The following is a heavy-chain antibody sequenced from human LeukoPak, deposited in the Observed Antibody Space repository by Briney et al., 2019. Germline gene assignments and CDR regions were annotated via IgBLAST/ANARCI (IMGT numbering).Heavy chain of an antibody. CDR3: ARVSGVRYFDWLPDYYYGMDV. CDR2: ISAYNGNT. J-gene: IGHJ6*02. CDR1: GYTFTSYG. V-gene: IGHV1-18*01. Sequence: GASVKVSCKASGYTFTSYGISRVRQAPGQGLEWMGWISAYNGNTNYAQKLQGRVTMTTDTSTSTAYMELRSLRSDDTAVYYCARVSGVRYFDWLPDYYYGMDVWGQGTTVTVSS. D-gene: IGHD3-9*01.